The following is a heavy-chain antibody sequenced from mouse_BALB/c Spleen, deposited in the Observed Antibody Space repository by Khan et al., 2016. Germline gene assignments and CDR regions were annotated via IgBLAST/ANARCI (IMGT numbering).Heavy chain of an antibody. D-gene: IGHD1-1*01. CDR2: ISYSGST. J-gene: IGHJ2*01. Sequence: EVQLVESGPGLVKPSQSLSLTCTVTGYSITSDYAWNWIRQFPGNKLEWMGYISYSGSTSYNPSLKSRISITRDTSKNQFFLQLNSVTTEDTATXYRARGYYGNSYFDYWGQGTTLTVSS. CDR3: ARGYYGNSYFDY. CDR1: GYSITSDYA. V-gene: IGHV3-2*02.